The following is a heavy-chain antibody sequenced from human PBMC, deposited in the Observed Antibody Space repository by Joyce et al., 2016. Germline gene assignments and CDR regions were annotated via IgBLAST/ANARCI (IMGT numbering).Heavy chain of an antibody. J-gene: IGHJ5*02. CDR2: IWYDGTST. D-gene: IGHD6-6*01. V-gene: IGHV3-33*01. Sequence: QVQLVESGGGVVQPGRSLRLSCAASGFTLSSYGIHWVRQAPGKGLEGVEVIWYDGTSTDYANSVRGRFTVSRDNSKNTLYLQMDSLRADDTAVYYCARESSEGSVQGWFDPWGQGTLVTVSS. CDR3: ARESSEGSVQGWFDP. CDR1: GFTLSSYG.